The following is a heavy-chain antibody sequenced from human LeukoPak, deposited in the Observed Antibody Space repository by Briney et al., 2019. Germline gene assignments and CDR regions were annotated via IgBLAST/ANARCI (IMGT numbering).Heavy chain of an antibody. CDR3: ARRSGIAVAGAFDY. J-gene: IGHJ4*02. CDR2: INPNSGGT. CDR1: GYTFRDYF. D-gene: IGHD6-19*01. V-gene: IGHV1-2*02. Sequence: ASVKVSCKASGYTFRDYFLHWVRQAPGQGLEWMGWINPNSGGTKYAQKFQGRVTMTRDTSINTAYMELSSLRSDDTAVYYCARRSGIAVAGAFDYWGQGTLVTVSS.